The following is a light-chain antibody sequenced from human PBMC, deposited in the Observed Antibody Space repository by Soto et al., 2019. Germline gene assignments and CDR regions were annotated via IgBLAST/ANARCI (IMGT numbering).Light chain of an antibody. J-gene: IGKJ4*01. CDR1: QSVSSS. CDR3: QQYGSSPPLT. CDR2: GAS. V-gene: IGKV3-20*01. Sequence: EIVLKQSPGTLSVTPGERATVSCRASQSVSSSLAWYQQKPGQAPRLLIYGASSRATGIPDRFSGSGSGTDFTLAISRLEPEDFAVYYCQQYGSSPPLTFGGGTKVDIK.